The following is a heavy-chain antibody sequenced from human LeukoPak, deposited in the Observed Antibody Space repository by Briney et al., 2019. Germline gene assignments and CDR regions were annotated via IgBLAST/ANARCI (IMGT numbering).Heavy chain of an antibody. CDR1: GGTFSSYA. CDR3: ARDLNGFGSTSEFDY. J-gene: IGHJ4*02. D-gene: IGHD2-2*01. Sequence: GASVKVSCKASGGTFSSYAISWVRQAPGQGLEWMGRIIPILGIANYAQKFQGRVTITADKSTSTAYMELSSLRSGDTAVYYCARDLNGFGSTSEFDYWGQGTLVTVSS. V-gene: IGHV1-69*04. CDR2: IIPILGIA.